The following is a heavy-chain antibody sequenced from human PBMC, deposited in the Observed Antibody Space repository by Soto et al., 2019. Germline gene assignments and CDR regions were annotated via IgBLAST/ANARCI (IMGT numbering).Heavy chain of an antibody. CDR1: GYTFTSYG. V-gene: IGHV1-18*01. Sequence: QVQLVQSGAEVKKPGASVKVSCKASGYTFTSYGISWVRQAPGQGLEWMGWISAYNGNTKYAQKLTGRVTMTPDTHTNTAYMELRSLRSDDTAMYYCERGYTSGWLAIHYWGQGTLVTVSS. CDR2: ISAYNGNT. CDR3: ERGYTSGWLAIHY. J-gene: IGHJ4*02. D-gene: IGHD6-25*01.